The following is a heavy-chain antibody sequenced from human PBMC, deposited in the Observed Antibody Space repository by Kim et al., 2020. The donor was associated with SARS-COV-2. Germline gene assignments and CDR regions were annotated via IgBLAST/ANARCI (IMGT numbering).Heavy chain of an antibody. V-gene: IGHV1-46*01. CDR3: ARGTYHYASGSYYHLDY. J-gene: IGHJ4*01. D-gene: IGHD3-10*01. Sequence: ASVKVSCKASGYTFTNYYIHWVRQAPGQGLEWMGIINPSSGSTTYAQSFQARVTMTRDTSTSTVYMDLSSLRSEDTAVYYCARGTYHYASGSYYHLDYW. CDR2: INPSSGST. CDR1: GYTFTNYY.